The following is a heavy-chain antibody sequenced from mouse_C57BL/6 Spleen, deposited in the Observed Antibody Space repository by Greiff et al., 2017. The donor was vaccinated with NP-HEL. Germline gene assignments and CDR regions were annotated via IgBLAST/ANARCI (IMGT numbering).Heavy chain of an antibody. Sequence: QVQLQQPGAELVKPGASVKLSCKASGYTFTSYWMHWVKQRPGQGLEWIGMIHPNSGSTNYNEKFKSKATLTVGKSSSTAYMQLSSLTSEDSAVYYCARDSLITTVVANYFDYWGQGTTLTVSS. CDR3: ARDSLITTVVANYFDY. J-gene: IGHJ2*01. V-gene: IGHV1-64*01. CDR1: GYTFTSYW. D-gene: IGHD1-1*01. CDR2: IHPNSGST.